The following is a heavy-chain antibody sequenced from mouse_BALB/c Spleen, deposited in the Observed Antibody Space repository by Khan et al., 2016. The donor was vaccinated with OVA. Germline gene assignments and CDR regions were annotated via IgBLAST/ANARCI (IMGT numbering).Heavy chain of an antibody. Sequence: QVHVKQSGPGLVAPSQSLSITCTISGFSLTNYGVHWVRQPPGKGLEWLVVIWSDGSTTYNSDLKSGLTISKDNSKSQVFLKMNSLQTDDTAMYFCARQPYYHYNIMDYWGQGTSVTVSS. CDR2: IWSDGST. CDR1: GFSLTNYG. D-gene: IGHD2-10*01. CDR3: ARQPYYHYNIMDY. J-gene: IGHJ4*01. V-gene: IGHV2-6-1*01.